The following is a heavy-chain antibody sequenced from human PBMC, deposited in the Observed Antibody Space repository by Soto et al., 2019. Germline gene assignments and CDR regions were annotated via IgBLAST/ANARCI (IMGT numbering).Heavy chain of an antibody. CDR3: ARSPRSSPYFDY. CDR1: GYTFSHFW. V-gene: IGHV5-51*01. Sequence: EVQLVQSGAEVKRPGESLRISCQCSGYTFSHFWIAWVRQLPGKGLEWMGIIYPGDYETRYSPSFHGKVTISADRSIGTAYLQWSSLEASDSAFYFCARSPRSSPYFDYWGQGALVTVSS. J-gene: IGHJ4*02. D-gene: IGHD6-13*01. CDR2: IYPGDYET.